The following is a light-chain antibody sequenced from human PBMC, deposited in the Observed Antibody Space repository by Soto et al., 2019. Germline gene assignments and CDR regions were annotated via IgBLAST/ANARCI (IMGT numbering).Light chain of an antibody. V-gene: IGLV2-14*01. J-gene: IGLJ1*01. CDR3: GSYTTSSNSV. CDR2: DVS. Sequence: QSALTQPASVSGSPGQSITISCTGTSSDVGAYNYVSWYKQHPGKAPKLMIYDVSHRPSGVSHRFSGSKSGNTASLTISGLQAEDEADYYCGSYTTSSNSVFGTGPKVNV. CDR1: SSDVGAYNY.